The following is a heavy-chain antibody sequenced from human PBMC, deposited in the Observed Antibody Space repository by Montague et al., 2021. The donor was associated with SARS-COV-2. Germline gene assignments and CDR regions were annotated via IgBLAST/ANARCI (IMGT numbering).Heavy chain of an antibody. CDR1: GGSITVSRYD. Sequence: SETLSLTCTVSGGSITVSRYDWGWIRQPPGKGLEWIGSVHYTGTTSYNASLKSRLTISVDTSENQFSLKMTSVTASDTAVYYSARHRANAGSFDIWGQGTMVTVSS. J-gene: IGHJ3*02. V-gene: IGHV4-39*01. CDR2: VHYTGTT. D-gene: IGHD1-1*01. CDR3: ARHRANAGSFDI.